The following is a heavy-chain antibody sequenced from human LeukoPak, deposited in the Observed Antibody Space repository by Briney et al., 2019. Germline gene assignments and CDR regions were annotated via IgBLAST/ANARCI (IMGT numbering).Heavy chain of an antibody. D-gene: IGHD2-2*01. CDR3: ARDRGYCSSTSCKAASRLGSDY. Sequence: ASVKVSCKASGYTFTIYGISWVRQAPGQGLEWMGWISAYNGNTNYAQKLQGRVTMTTDTSTSTAYMELRSLRSDDTAVYYCARDRGYCSSTSCKAASRLGSDYWGQGTLVTVSS. CDR2: ISAYNGNT. J-gene: IGHJ4*02. CDR1: GYTFTIYG. V-gene: IGHV1-18*01.